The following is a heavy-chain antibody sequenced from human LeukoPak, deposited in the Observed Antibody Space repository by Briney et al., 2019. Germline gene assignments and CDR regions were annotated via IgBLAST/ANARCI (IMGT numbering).Heavy chain of an antibody. CDR2: ITTTSSTT. CDR1: GFTFSGYS. Sequence: GGSLRLSCAASGFTFSGYSMHWVRQAPGKGLEWISYITTTSSTTYYIDSVEGRFTISRDNARNSLYLQMNSLRAEATAVYYCASGPTPGVAAAADYWGQGTLVTVSS. D-gene: IGHD6-13*01. J-gene: IGHJ4*02. V-gene: IGHV3-48*01. CDR3: ASGPTPGVAAAADY.